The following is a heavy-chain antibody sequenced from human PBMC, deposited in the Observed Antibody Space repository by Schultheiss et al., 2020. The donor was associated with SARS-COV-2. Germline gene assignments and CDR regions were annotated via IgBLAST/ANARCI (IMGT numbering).Heavy chain of an antibody. CDR2: ISSNGGST. J-gene: IGHJ4*02. V-gene: IGHV3-64*02. D-gene: IGHD6-6*01. CDR1: GFTFSSYA. CDR3: AKGIAARLGYYFDY. Sequence: GGSLRLSCAASGFTFSSYAMHWVRQAPGKGLEYVSAISSNGGSTYYADSVKGRFTISRDNSKNTLYLQMGSLRAEDMAVYYCAKGIAARLGYYFDYWGQGTLGTVSS.